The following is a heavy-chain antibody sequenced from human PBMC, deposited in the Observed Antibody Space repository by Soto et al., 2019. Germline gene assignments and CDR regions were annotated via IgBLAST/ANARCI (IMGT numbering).Heavy chain of an antibody. CDR3: AKARTYYDFWSGYFDY. J-gene: IGHJ4*02. CDR2: TSYDGSNK. D-gene: IGHD3-3*01. Sequence: GGSLNLSCAPSGFFFSNYAMHWAGRAPGKGLEWVAVTSYDGSNKYYEDSVKGRFTISRDNSKSTVYLQMNSLRAEDTAVYYCAKARTYYDFWSGYFDYWGQGIQVTVSS. V-gene: IGHV3-30*18. CDR1: GFFFSNYA.